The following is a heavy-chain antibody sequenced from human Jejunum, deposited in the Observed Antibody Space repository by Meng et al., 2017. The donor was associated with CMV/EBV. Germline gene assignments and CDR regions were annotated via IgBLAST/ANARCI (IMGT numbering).Heavy chain of an antibody. CDR3: VKDINSGFYFTY. CDR2: IKPDGTEQ. J-gene: IGHJ4*02. Sequence: ASGFTFSNDWMFWVRQAPGKGLEWVANIKPDGTEQHYVGSVRGRFTISRDNAKNSLYLQMNSLRVEDTAVYYCVKDINSGFYFTYWGQGTLVTVSS. D-gene: IGHD1-26*01. V-gene: IGHV3-7*01. CDR1: GFTFSNDW.